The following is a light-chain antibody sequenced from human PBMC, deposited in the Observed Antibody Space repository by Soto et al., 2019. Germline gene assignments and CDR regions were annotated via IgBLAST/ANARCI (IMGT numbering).Light chain of an antibody. V-gene: IGKV3-11*01. CDR3: QQSRDWPLT. CDR2: DAS. J-gene: IGKJ4*01. Sequence: EIVLTQSPGTLSLSPGERATLSCRASQSVNSNLAWYQQKPGQAPRLLIYDASNRATGIPVRFSVSGSGTDFTLTISSLEPEDFAVYYCQQSRDWPLTFGGGTKVEIK. CDR1: QSVNSN.